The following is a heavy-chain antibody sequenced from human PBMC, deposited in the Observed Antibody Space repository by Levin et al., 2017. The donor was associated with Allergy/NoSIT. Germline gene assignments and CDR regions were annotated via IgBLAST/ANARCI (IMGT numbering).Heavy chain of an antibody. V-gene: IGHV3-21*01. D-gene: IGHD3-9*01. CDR1: GFTFSSYS. CDR2: ISSSSSYI. Sequence: GESLKISCAASGFTFSSYSINWVRQAPGKGLEWVSSISSSSSYIYYADSVKGRFTISRDNAKNSLYLQMNSLRAEDTAVYYCARVGGRTYYDILTGDQRGWDFDYWGQGTLVTVSS. CDR3: ARVGGRTYYDILTGDQRGWDFDY. J-gene: IGHJ4*02.